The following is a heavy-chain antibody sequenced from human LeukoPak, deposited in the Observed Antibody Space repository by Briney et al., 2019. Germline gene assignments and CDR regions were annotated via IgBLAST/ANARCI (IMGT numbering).Heavy chain of an antibody. Sequence: SETLSLTCTVSGGSISSHYWSWIRQPPGKGLEWIGYIYYSGSTIYNPSLKSRVTISVDTSKNQFSLKLSSVTAADTAVYYCARHYYDSSGYYYVDAFDIWAKGQWSPSLQ. D-gene: IGHD3-22*01. J-gene: IGHJ3*02. CDR3: ARHYYDSSGYYYVDAFDI. V-gene: IGHV4-59*11. CDR1: GGSISSHY. CDR2: IYYSGST.